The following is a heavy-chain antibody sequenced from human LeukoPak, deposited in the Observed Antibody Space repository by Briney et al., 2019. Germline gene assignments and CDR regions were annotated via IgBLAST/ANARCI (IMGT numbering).Heavy chain of an antibody. CDR2: INPNSGGT. Sequence: GASVKVSCKASGYTFTGYYMHWVRQAPGQGLEWMGWINPNSGGTNYAQKFQGRVTMTRDTSISTAYMELSRLRSDDTAVYYCARGRRYDFWSGYIRSYYYYYMDVWGKGTTVTVSS. J-gene: IGHJ6*03. D-gene: IGHD3-3*01. V-gene: IGHV1-2*02. CDR1: GYTFTGYY. CDR3: ARGRRYDFWSGYIRSYYYYYMDV.